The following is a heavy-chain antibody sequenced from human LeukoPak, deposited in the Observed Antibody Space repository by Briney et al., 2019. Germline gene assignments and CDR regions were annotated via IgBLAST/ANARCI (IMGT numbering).Heavy chain of an antibody. V-gene: IGHV3-21*01. CDR3: ARDRGSLDFDY. D-gene: IGHD6-13*01. J-gene: IGHJ4*02. CDR2: ISSSSSYI. Sequence: GGSLRLSCAASGFTFSSYSMNWVRQAPGKGLEWVSSISSSSSYIYYADSVKGRFTISRDNAKNTVYLQMNSLRAEDTAVYYCARDRGSLDFDYWGQGTLVTVSS. CDR1: GFTFSSYS.